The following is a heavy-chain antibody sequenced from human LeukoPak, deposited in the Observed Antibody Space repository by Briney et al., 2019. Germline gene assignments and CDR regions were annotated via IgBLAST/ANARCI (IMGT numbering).Heavy chain of an antibody. V-gene: IGHV3-33*01. CDR2: IWYDGSNK. CDR3: ARQMTPHGNFDY. J-gene: IGHJ4*02. D-gene: IGHD1-26*01. CDR1: GFTFSSYG. Sequence: GGSLRLSCAASGFTFSSYGMHWVRQAPGKGLEWVAVIWYDGSNKYYADSVKGRFTISRENAKNSFYLQMNSLRADDTAVYYCARQMTPHGNFDYWGQGTLVTVSS.